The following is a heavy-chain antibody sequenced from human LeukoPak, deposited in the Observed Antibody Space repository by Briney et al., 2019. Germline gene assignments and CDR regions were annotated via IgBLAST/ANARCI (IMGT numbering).Heavy chain of an antibody. Sequence: ASVKVSCKTSGYTFTNYAIHWVRQAPGQRLEWMGWINSGNGNTKYSQELQGRVAITRYTSASTAYMELSSLRFEDTAVYYCARDQSGEWELVSGWWFDPWGQGTLVTVSS. V-gene: IGHV1-3*03. D-gene: IGHD1-26*01. J-gene: IGHJ5*02. CDR2: INSGNGNT. CDR3: ARDQSGEWELVSGWWFDP. CDR1: GYTFTNYA.